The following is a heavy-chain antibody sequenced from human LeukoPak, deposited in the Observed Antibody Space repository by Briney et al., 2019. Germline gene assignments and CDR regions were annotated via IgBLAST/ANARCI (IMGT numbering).Heavy chain of an antibody. CDR2: IWFDGSNR. CDR3: ARDTSGYYDY. J-gene: IGHJ4*02. V-gene: IGHV3-33*01. CDR1: GFTFRNYG. D-gene: IGHD2-15*01. Sequence: QTGRSLRLSREASGFTFRNYGMHWVRQAPGKGLDWVGVIWFDGSNRYYADSVKGRFTISRDNSKNTLYLQVNSVRAEDTAVYYCARDTSGYYDYWGQGALVTVSS.